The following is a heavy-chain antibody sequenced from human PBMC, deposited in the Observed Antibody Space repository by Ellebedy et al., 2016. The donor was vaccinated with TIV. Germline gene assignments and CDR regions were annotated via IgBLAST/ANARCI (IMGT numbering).Heavy chain of an antibody. D-gene: IGHD3-3*01. Sequence: SVKVSCXASGGTFSSYAISWVRQAPGQGLEWMGGIIPIFGTANYAQKFQGRVTITADESTSTAYMELSSLRSEDTAVYYCARAPPYDFWSGATGNYYMDVWGKGTTVTVSS. CDR2: IIPIFGTA. CDR1: GGTFSSYA. V-gene: IGHV1-69*13. CDR3: ARAPPYDFWSGATGNYYMDV. J-gene: IGHJ6*03.